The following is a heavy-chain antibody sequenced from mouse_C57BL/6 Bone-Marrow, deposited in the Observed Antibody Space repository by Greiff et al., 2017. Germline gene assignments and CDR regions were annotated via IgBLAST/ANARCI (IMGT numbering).Heavy chain of an antibody. J-gene: IGHJ1*03. D-gene: IGHD1-1*01. Sequence: DVMLVESGGDLVKPGGSLKLSCAASGFTFSSYGMSWVRQTPDKRLEWVATISSGGSYTYYPDSVKGRFTISRDNAKNALYLQMSSLKSEDTAMYYCARHAGLVAVTYVDVWGTGTTVTVSS. CDR1: GFTFSSYG. V-gene: IGHV5-6*02. CDR2: ISSGGSYT. CDR3: ARHAGLVAVTYVDV.